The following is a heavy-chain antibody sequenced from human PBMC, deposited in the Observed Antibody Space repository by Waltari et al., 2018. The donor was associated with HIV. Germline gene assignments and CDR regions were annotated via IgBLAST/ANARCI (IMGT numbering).Heavy chain of an antibody. CDR3: ARINCTSVSCYASLDY. CDR1: GSTFTSYG. CDR2: VSAYNGNT. Sequence: QVQLVQSGAEVKKPGASVKVSCKASGSTFTSYGISWVRQAPGQGLEWMGWVSAYNGNTNYAQKLQGRGTMTTDTSTSTAYMELRSLRSDDTAVYYCARINCTSVSCYASLDYWGQGTLVTVSS. J-gene: IGHJ4*02. V-gene: IGHV1-18*01. D-gene: IGHD2-2*01.